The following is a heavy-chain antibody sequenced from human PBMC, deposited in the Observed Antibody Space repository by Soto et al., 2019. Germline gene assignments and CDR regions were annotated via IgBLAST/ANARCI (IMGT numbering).Heavy chain of an antibody. Sequence: GGSLRLSCAASGFTFSSYAMSWVRQAPGKGLEWVSAISGSGGSTYYADSVKGRFTISRDNSKNTLYLQMNSLRAEDTAVYYCAKNPIDFGVVEYWFDPWGQGTLVTVSS. CDR1: GFTFSSYA. V-gene: IGHV3-23*01. CDR2: ISGSGGST. CDR3: AKNPIDFGVVEYWFDP. D-gene: IGHD3-3*01. J-gene: IGHJ5*02.